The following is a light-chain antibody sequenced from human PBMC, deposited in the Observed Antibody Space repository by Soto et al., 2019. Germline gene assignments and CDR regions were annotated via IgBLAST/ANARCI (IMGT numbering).Light chain of an antibody. CDR3: SSYTSSSTRV. Sequence: QPVLTQPASVSGSPGQSITISCTGTSSDVGDYDFVSWYQQHPDKAPKLMIYEVSNRPSGVSNRFSGSKSVNTATLTISGLQAEDEADYYCSSYTSSSTRVFGTGTKLTVL. V-gene: IGLV2-14*03. CDR1: SSDVGDYDF. J-gene: IGLJ1*01. CDR2: EVS.